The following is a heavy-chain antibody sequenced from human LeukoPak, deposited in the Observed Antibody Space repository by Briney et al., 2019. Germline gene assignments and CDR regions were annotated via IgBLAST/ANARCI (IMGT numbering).Heavy chain of an antibody. CDR2: INPNSGGT. CDR3: ATGSGSYSRR. Sequence: GVSVKVSCKASGYTFTGYYIHWVRQAPGQGLEWMGWINPNSGGTNYAQKFQGRVTMTRDTSISTAYMELSRLRSDDTAVYYCATGSGSYSRRWGQGTLVTVSS. J-gene: IGHJ4*02. CDR1: GYTFTGYY. V-gene: IGHV1-2*02. D-gene: IGHD3-10*01.